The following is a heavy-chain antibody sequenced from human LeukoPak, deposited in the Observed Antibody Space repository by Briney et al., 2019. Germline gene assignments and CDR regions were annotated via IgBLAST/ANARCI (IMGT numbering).Heavy chain of an antibody. J-gene: IGHJ5*02. D-gene: IGHD3-9*01. CDR1: GGSISSYY. CDR3: ARYFDWLLWSWFDP. Sequence: SETLSLTCTVSGGSISSYYWSWIRQPAGKGLEWIGRIYTSGSTNYNPSLKSRVTTSVDTSKNQFSLKLSSVTAADTAVYYCARYFDWLLWSWFDPWGQGTLVTVSS. CDR2: IYTSGST. V-gene: IGHV4-4*07.